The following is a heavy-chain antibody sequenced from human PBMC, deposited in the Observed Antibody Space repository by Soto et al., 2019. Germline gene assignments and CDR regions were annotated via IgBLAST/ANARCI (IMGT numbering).Heavy chain of an antibody. D-gene: IGHD6-19*01. CDR1: GGSFSGYY. V-gene: IGHV4-34*01. J-gene: IGHJ4*02. Sequence: SETLSLTCAVYGGSFSGYYWSWIRQPPGKGLEWIGEINHSGSTNNNPSLKSRVTISVDTSKNQFSLKLSSVTAADTAVYYCARGAAVAGTGRAFDYWGQGTLVTVSS. CDR3: ARGAAVAGTGRAFDY. CDR2: INHSGST.